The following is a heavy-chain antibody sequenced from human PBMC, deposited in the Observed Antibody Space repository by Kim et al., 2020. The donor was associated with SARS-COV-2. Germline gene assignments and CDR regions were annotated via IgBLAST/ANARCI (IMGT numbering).Heavy chain of an antibody. V-gene: IGHV4-30-2*01. D-gene: IGHD4-17*01. CDR3: ASLKTTVTTTRDY. Sequence: YNPSLKGRVTISVDRSKNQFSLKLSSVTAADTAVYYCASLKTTVTTTRDYWGQGTLVTVSS. J-gene: IGHJ4*02.